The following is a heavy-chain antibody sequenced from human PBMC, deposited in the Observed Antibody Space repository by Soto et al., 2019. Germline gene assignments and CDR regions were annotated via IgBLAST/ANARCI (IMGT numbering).Heavy chain of an antibody. CDR3: AALAPYYDFWSGYYTPSDAFDI. J-gene: IGHJ3*02. D-gene: IGHD3-3*01. CDR2: INAGNGNT. CDR1: GYTFTSYA. Sequence: GASVKVSCKASGYTFTSYAMHWVRQAPGQRLEWMGWINAGNGNTKYSQKFQGRVTITRDTSASTAYMELSSLRSEDTAVYYCAALAPYYDFWSGYYTPSDAFDIWGQGTMVTVSS. V-gene: IGHV1-3*01.